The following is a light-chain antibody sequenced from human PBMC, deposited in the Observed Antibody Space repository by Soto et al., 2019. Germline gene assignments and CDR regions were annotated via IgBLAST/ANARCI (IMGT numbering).Light chain of an antibody. V-gene: IGLV1-40*01. CDR3: QSYDSSLRGSNV. J-gene: IGLJ1*01. CDR1: SSNIGAGYD. Sequence: QSVLTQPPSVSGAPGQRVTISCTGTSSNIGAGYDVYWYQQLPETAPKLLISGNNNRPSGVPDRFSGSRSGTAASLAITGLQAEDEADYYCQSYDSSLRGSNVFGTGTKVTVL. CDR2: GNN.